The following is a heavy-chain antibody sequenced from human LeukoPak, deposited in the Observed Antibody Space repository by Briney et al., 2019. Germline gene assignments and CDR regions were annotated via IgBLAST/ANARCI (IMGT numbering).Heavy chain of an antibody. J-gene: IGHJ6*02. D-gene: IGHD3/OR15-3a*01. Sequence: GGSLRLSCTASGFTFGDYALTWFRQAPGKGPEWLSFIRSKACGGTTEYAASVKGRFTISRDDSKSIAYLQMNSLKTEDTAVYYCTRNVPDWNYAMDVWGQGTTVTVSS. V-gene: IGHV3-49*03. CDR2: IRSKACGGTT. CDR1: GFTFGDYA. CDR3: TRNVPDWNYAMDV.